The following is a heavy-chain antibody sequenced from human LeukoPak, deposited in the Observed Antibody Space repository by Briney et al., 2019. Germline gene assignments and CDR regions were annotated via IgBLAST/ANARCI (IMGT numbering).Heavy chain of an antibody. Sequence: ASVKVSCKASGYTFTGYYVHWVRQAPGQGLEWMGWMNPKSGGTNYAQKFQGRVTMTRDTSISTAYMELSRLRSDDTAVYYCARDVAAEYYFDYWGQGTLVTVSS. V-gene: IGHV1-2*02. CDR3: ARDVAAEYYFDY. CDR2: MNPKSGGT. D-gene: IGHD6-13*01. CDR1: GYTFTGYY. J-gene: IGHJ4*02.